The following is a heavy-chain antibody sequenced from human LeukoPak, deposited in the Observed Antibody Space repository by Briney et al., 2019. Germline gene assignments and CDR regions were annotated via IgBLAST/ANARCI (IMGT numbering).Heavy chain of an antibody. CDR1: GFTFSSYE. CDR2: INWNGGST. J-gene: IGHJ6*03. V-gene: IGHV3-20*04. D-gene: IGHD3-22*01. CDR3: ARSSSMIVVVKEIYYYYYMDV. Sequence: PGGSLRLSCAASGFTFSSYEMNWVRQAPGKGLEWVSGINWNGGSTGYADSVKGRFTISRDNAKNSLYLQMNSLRAEDTALYYCARSSSMIVVVKEIYYYYYMDVWGKGTTVTVSS.